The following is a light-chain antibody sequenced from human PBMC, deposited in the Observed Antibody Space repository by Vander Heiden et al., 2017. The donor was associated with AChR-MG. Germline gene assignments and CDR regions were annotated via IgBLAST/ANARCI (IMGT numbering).Light chain of an antibody. V-gene: IGLV2-14*03. CDR2: VVA. CDR3: TSYSSSSTLFDV. J-gene: IGLJ1*01. Sequence: QSALTQPASVSGSPGQSITISCTRTSTHIGGHDYVSWYQPHPGKAPTHTIYVVANRPSGVSIRFSGSKSGSTDSLTISGLQTEDEADDDCTSYSSSSTLFDVFGTGTKVTVL. CDR1: STHIGGHDY.